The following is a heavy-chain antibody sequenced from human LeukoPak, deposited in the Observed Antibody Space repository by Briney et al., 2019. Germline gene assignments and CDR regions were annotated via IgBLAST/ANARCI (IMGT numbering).Heavy chain of an antibody. CDR3: ATLYRDYFDY. V-gene: IGHV3-7*05. D-gene: IGHD2-8*01. CDR2: IKEDGSEK. Sequence: GGSLRLSCAASGFTFSRYWMSWVRQAPGKGLEWVANIKEDGSEKYHVDSVKGRFTISRDNAKNSLYLRMNSLRAEDTAVYYCATLYRDYFDYWGQGTLVTVSS. CDR1: GFTFSRYW. J-gene: IGHJ4*02.